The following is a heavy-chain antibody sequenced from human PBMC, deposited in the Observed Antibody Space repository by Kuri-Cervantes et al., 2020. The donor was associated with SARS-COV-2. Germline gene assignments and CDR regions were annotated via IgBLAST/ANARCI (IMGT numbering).Heavy chain of an antibody. D-gene: IGHD6-19*01. J-gene: IGHJ3*02. Sequence: ASVKVSCKASGYTFTSYGISWVRQAPGQGLEWMGWISAYNGNTNYAQKLQGRVTMTTDTSTSTAYMELRSLRSNDTAVYYCARVIIAVAGTDAFDIWGQGTMVTVSS. CDR2: ISAYNGNT. CDR3: ARVIIAVAGTDAFDI. V-gene: IGHV1-18*01. CDR1: GYTFTSYG.